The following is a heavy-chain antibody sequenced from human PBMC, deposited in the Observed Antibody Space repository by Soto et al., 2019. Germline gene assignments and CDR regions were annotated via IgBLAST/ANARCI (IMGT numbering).Heavy chain of an antibody. CDR1: GFIFSNFA. D-gene: IGHD5-12*01. Sequence: GGSLRLSCTASGFIFSNFAMMWVRQAPGKGLECVAGILRAGNGIQYADSVKGRFTISRDNSMNTLFLEMNGLRVEDSAVYYCAKDAVSADGVWLAADWGQGTLVTVSS. V-gene: IGHV3-23*03. J-gene: IGHJ1*01. CDR2: ILRAGNGI. CDR3: AKDAVSADGVWLAAD.